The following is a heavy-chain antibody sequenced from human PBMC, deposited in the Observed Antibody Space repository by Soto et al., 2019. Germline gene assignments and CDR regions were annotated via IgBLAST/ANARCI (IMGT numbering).Heavy chain of an antibody. CDR2: IYYSGST. V-gene: IGHV4-30-4*01. CDR1: GGSISSGDYY. J-gene: IGHJ5*02. Sequence: LSLTCTVSGGSISSGDYYWSWIRQPPGKGLEWIGYIYYSGSTYYNPSLKSRVTISVDTSKNQFSLKLSSVTAADTAVYYCARNINGIFNWFDPWGQGTLVTVSS. D-gene: IGHD3-3*01. CDR3: ARNINGIFNWFDP.